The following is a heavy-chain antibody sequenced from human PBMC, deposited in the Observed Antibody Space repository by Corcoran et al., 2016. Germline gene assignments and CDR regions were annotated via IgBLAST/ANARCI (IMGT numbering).Heavy chain of an antibody. D-gene: IGHD5-18*01. CDR2: INAGNGNT. CDR3: ARDRAWIQLHFDY. CDR1: GYTFTSYA. J-gene: IGHJ4*01. V-gene: IGHV1-3*01. Sequence: QGQLVRSGAEVKKPGASVKVSCKASGYTFTSYAMHWVRQAPGQRFAWMGWINAGNGNTKYSQKFQGRVTITGDTSATTAYMELRSLRSEDTAVYYCARDRAWIQLHFDYWGHGTLVTVSS.